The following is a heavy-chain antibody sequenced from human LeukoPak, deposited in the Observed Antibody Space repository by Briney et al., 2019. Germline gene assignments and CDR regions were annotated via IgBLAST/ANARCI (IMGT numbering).Heavy chain of an antibody. D-gene: IGHD6-6*01. J-gene: IGHJ4*02. CDR2: MSPDGRDT. CDR3: AGEPRQLAY. Sequence: PGGSLRLSCAASGFNFSSLWMSWVRQGPGKGLEWVSSMSPDGRDTRYADSVRGRFTMSRDNAKNSLYLQMNNLRVEDTATYYCAGEPRQLAYWGQGTLVTVSS. CDR1: GFNFSSLW. V-gene: IGHV3-7*03.